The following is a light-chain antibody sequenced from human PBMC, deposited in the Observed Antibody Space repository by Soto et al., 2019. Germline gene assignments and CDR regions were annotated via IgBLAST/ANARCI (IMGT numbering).Light chain of an antibody. CDR2: DAS. CDR3: QQFNSYPLT. Sequence: AIQLTKSPSSLPASVGDRVIITCRASQGISSALAWYQQKPGTAPKLLIYDASSLQSGVPSRFSGSASGTDFTLTISSLQPEDFATYYCQQFNSYPLTFGGGTKVDIK. J-gene: IGKJ4*01. V-gene: IGKV1-13*02. CDR1: QGISSA.